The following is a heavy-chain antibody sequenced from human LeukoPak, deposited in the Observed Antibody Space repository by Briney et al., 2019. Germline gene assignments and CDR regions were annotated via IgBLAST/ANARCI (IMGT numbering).Heavy chain of an antibody. D-gene: IGHD1-26*01. CDR3: AKGKWYSGTYHFDY. J-gene: IGHJ4*02. CDR2: ISGSGDST. V-gene: IGHV3-23*01. CDR1: GFTFSSYA. Sequence: GGSLRLSCAASGFTFSSYAMNWVRQAPGKGLEWVSGISGSGDSTYYADSVKGRFTISRDNSKSTLFLQMNSLRAADTAVYYCAKGKWYSGTYHFDYWGQGTLVTVSS.